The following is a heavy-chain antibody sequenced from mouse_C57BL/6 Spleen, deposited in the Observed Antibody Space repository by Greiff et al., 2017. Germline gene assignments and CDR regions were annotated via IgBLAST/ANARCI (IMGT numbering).Heavy chain of an antibody. V-gene: IGHV1-26*01. J-gene: IGHJ2*01. CDR2: INPNNGGT. CDR1: GYTFTDYY. CDR3: ARGFTTVVATASSFGY. Sequence: EVQLQQSGPELVKPGASVKISCKASGYTFTDYYMNWVKQSHGKSLEWIGDINPNNGGTSYNQKFKGKATLTVDKSSSTAYMELRSLTSEDSAVYYCARGFTTVVATASSFGYWGQGTTLTVSS. D-gene: IGHD1-1*01.